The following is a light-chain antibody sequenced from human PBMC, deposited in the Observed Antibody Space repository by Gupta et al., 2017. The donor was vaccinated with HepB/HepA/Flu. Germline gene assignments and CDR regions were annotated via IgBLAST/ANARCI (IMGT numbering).Light chain of an antibody. V-gene: IGKV1-39*02. CDR3: QEADSSQFI. CDR2: AAS. J-gene: IGKJ4*01. Sequence: DIQMTQSPSSLSASIGDRVTFTCRTTQDIKSFLNWYQHKPGKAPKLLIYAASILQTGVPSRISGSGSETHFTLTIAGLQPEDFATYYCQEADSSQFIFGGGTIIEIK. CDR1: QDIKSF.